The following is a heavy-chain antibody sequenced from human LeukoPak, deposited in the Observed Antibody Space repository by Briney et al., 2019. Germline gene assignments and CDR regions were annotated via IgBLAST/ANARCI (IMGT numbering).Heavy chain of an antibody. Sequence: GGSLRLSCAASGFTFSSYWMSWVRQAPGKGLERVANIKQGGSEKYYVDSVKGRFTISRDNAKNSLYLQMNSPRAEDMALYYCAKGYYDFWSDWDYMDVWGKGTTVTVSS. D-gene: IGHD3-3*01. CDR1: GFTFSSYW. CDR3: AKGYYDFWSDWDYMDV. V-gene: IGHV3-7*03. J-gene: IGHJ6*03. CDR2: IKQGGSEK.